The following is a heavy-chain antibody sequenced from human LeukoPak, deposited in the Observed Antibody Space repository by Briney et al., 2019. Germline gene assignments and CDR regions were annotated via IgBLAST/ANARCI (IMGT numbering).Heavy chain of an antibody. Sequence: ASVKVSCKTSGHTFTASYIHWVRQAPGQGLEWMGRINPNSGDTDYAQRFQGRVTMTRDTSISTVYMELSSLRSDDTAVYYCARGGTGYSSGWLRAFDIWGQGTMVTVSS. CDR3: ARGGTGYSSGWLRAFDI. V-gene: IGHV1-2*02. CDR2: INPNSGDT. J-gene: IGHJ3*02. D-gene: IGHD6-19*01. CDR1: GHTFTASY.